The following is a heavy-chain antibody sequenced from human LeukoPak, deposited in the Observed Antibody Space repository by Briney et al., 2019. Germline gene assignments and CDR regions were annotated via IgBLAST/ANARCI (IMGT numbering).Heavy chain of an antibody. D-gene: IGHD4-23*01. CDR3: ASGSVVTRPMYYFDY. V-gene: IGHV1-3*01. J-gene: IGHJ4*02. CDR2: INAGNGNT. CDR1: GGTFSSYA. Sequence: ASVKVSCKASGGTFSSYAISWVRQAPGQRLEWMGWINAGNGNTKYSQKFQGRVTITRDTSASTAYMELSSLRSEDTAVYYCASGSVVTRPMYYFDYWGQGTLVTVSS.